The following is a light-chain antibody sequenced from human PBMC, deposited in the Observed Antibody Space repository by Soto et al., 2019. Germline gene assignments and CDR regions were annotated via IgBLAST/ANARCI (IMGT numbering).Light chain of an antibody. CDR3: QQYDNLLFT. V-gene: IGKV1-33*01. CDR1: QDISNY. J-gene: IGKJ3*01. CDR2: DAS. Sequence: DIQMTQSPSSLSASVGDRVTITCQASQDISNYLNWYQQKPGKAPKLLIYDASNLETGVPSRFSGSGSGTDFTFTISSLQTEDIATYYCQQYDNLLFTFGPGTKVHIK.